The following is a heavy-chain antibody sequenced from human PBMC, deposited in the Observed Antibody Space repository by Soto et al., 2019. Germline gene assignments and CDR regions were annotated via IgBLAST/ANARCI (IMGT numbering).Heavy chain of an antibody. D-gene: IGHD3-10*01. V-gene: IGHV4-31*02. CDR1: GDSMATVGHY. Sequence: SETLSLTCSVSGDSMATVGHYYNWIRHLPGKGLEWIGYIYYSGATHYSPSLRPRATISIDTSKNQFSLRLISVTAADTALYFFSRESHLEPKACGVCGQGISVTVSS. CDR2: IYYSGAT. J-gene: IGHJ4*02. CDR3: SRESHLEPKACGV.